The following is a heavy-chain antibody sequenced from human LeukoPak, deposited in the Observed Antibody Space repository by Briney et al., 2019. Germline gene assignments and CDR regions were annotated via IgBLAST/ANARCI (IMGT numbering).Heavy chain of an antibody. CDR1: GFTFSRYW. D-gene: IGHD3-10*01. CDR2: IKQDGSEK. Sequence: GGPLRLSCAASGFTFSRYWMSWVRQAPGKGLEWVANIKQDGSEKYYVDSVKGRFTISRDNAKNSLYLQMNSLRAEDTAVYYCARDSAYYYGSGSYSVYYYYYYGMDVWGQGTTVTVSS. CDR3: ARDSAYYYGSGSYSVYYYYYYGMDV. V-gene: IGHV3-7*01. J-gene: IGHJ6*02.